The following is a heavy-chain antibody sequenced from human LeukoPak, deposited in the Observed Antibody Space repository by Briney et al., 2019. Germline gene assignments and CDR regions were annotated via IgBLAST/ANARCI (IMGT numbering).Heavy chain of an antibody. J-gene: IGHJ4*02. D-gene: IGHD6-19*01. Sequence: SETLSLTCAVYGRSFSGYYWSWIRQPPGKGLEWIGEINHSGSTNYNPSLKSRVTISVDTSKNQFSLKLSSVTAADTAVYYCARSPSIAVAGTLYWGQGTLVTVSS. CDR3: ARSPSIAVAGTLY. CDR1: GRSFSGYY. CDR2: INHSGST. V-gene: IGHV4-34*01.